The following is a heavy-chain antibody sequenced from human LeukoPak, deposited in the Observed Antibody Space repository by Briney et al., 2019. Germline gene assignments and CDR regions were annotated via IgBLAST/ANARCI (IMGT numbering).Heavy chain of an antibody. Sequence: SVKVSCKASGGTFSSYAVSWVRQAPGQGLEWMGGIIPIFGTANYAQKFQGGVTITADESTSTAYMELSSLRSEDTAVYYCARDSPYSNYGGYWGQGTLVTVSS. CDR1: GGTFSSYA. J-gene: IGHJ4*02. D-gene: IGHD4-11*01. V-gene: IGHV1-69*13. CDR3: ARDSPYSNYGGY. CDR2: IIPIFGTA.